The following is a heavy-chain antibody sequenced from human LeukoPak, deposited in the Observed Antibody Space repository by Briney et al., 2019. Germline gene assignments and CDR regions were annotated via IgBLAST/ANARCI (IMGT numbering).Heavy chain of an antibody. J-gene: IGHJ4*02. CDR2: ISISGSTI. V-gene: IGHV3-48*03. CDR3: ARYFGSGSLDF. D-gene: IGHD3-10*01. Sequence: PGGSLRLSCAASGFTFSSYEMNWVRQAPGKGLEWVSFISISGSTIYYADSVQGRFTISRDNAKNSLYLQMNSLRAEDTALYYCARYFGSGSLDFWGQGTLVTVSS. CDR1: GFTFSSYE.